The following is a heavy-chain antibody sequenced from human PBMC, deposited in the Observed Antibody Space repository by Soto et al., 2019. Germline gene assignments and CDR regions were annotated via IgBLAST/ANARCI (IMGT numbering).Heavy chain of an antibody. V-gene: IGHV4-39*01. CDR2: IYYSGST. Sequence: SETLSLTCTVSGGSISSSSYYWGWIRQPPGKGLEWIGSIYYSGSTYYNPSLKSRVTISVDTSKNQFSLKLSSVTAADTAVYFCARQTHYYDSSGYYYDDKFDYWGQGTLVTVSS. CDR3: ARQTHYYDSSGYYYDDKFDY. CDR1: GGSISSSSYY. D-gene: IGHD3-22*01. J-gene: IGHJ4*02.